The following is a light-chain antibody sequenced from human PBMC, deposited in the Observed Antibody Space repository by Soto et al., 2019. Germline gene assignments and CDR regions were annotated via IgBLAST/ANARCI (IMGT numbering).Light chain of an antibody. J-gene: IGKJ1*01. Sequence: DIQMTQSPSTLSASVGDRVTITCRASQSISSWLAWYQQKPGKAPKLLIYDASSLESGVPSRFSGSGSGTEFTLTISSLQPDDLATYYCQQYNSSPWTCGQGTKGDIK. V-gene: IGKV1-5*01. CDR2: DAS. CDR3: QQYNSSPWT. CDR1: QSISSW.